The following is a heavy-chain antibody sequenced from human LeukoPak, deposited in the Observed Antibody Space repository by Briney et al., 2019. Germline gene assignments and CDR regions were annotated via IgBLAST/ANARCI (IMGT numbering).Heavy chain of an antibody. CDR3: AREAAVAGKGGFDY. CDR1: GFSFSSHG. Sequence: PGGSLRLSCAASGFSFSSHGMSWVRQAPGKGLEWVAVIWYDGSNKYYADSVKGRFTISRDNSKNTLYMQMNSLRAEDTAVYYCAREAAVAGKGGFDYWGQGTLVTVSS. J-gene: IGHJ4*02. D-gene: IGHD6-19*01. CDR2: IWYDGSNK. V-gene: IGHV3-33*08.